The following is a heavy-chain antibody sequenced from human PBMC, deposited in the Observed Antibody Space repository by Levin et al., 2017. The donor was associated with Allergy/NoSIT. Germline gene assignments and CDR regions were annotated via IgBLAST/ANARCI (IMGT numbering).Heavy chain of an antibody. CDR2: IRNKAHRWTT. J-gene: IGHJ3*02. CDR3: AKEKWELGGNHAFDI. Sequence: GESLKISCTASGFMLGDYAVSWVRQAPGKGLEWVSFIRNKAHRWTTEYAASVKDRFILSRDDSKNIAYLQMNSLKTEDTAIYYCAKEKWELGGNHAFDIWGQGTMVTVSS. CDR1: GFMLGDYA. V-gene: IGHV3-49*04. D-gene: IGHD1-26*01.